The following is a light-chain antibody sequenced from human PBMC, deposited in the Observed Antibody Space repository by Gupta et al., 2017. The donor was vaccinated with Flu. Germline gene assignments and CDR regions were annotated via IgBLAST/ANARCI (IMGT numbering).Light chain of an antibody. CDR1: SSNIGAGYD. J-gene: IGLJ2*01. V-gene: IGLV1-40*01. CDR2: GNS. CDR3: QSYDSSLSGSV. Sequence: QSVLTQPPSVSGAPGQRVTISCTGSSSNIGAGYDVHWYQQLPGTAPKLLIYGNSNRPSGVPDRFSVSKSGTSASLPITGLQAEDEADYFFQSYDSSLSGSVFGGGTQLTVL.